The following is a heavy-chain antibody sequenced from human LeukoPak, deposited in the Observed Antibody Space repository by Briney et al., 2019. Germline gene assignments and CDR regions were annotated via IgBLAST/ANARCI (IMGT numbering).Heavy chain of an antibody. V-gene: IGHV4-39*07. CDR1: GGSISSSSYY. CDR3: ARDSACSSTSCYSDY. D-gene: IGHD2-2*01. Sequence: PSETLSLTCTVSGGSISSSSYYWGWIRQPPGKGLEWIGYIYHSGSTYYNPSLKSRVTISVDRSKNQFSLKLSSVTAADTAVYYCARDSACSSTSCYSDYWGQGTLVTVSS. CDR2: IYHSGST. J-gene: IGHJ4*02.